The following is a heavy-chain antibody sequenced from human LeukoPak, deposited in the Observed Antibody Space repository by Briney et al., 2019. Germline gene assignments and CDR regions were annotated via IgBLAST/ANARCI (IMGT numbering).Heavy chain of an antibody. CDR2: ISPNSGGT. Sequence: GASVKVSCKASGYTFTGYYMHWVRQAPGQGLEWMGWISPNSGGTNYAQKFQGRVTMTRDTSISTAYMELSRLGSDDTAVYYCARERVRQQLVYYYYYGMDVWGQGTTVTVSS. CDR3: ARERVRQQLVYYYYYGMDV. D-gene: IGHD6-13*01. J-gene: IGHJ6*02. CDR1: GYTFTGYY. V-gene: IGHV1-2*02.